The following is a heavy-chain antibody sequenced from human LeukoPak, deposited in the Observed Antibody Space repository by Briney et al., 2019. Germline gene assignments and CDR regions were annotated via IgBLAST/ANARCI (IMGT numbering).Heavy chain of an antibody. CDR2: IFYTGQA. D-gene: IGHD3-16*01. Sequence: SETLSLTCTVSGGSVSGHYWTWIRQPPGKGLEWIGQIFYTGQADYNPSLKSRITISVDTSRNQISLKLNSVTAADTAVYYRAKFGADYDMYVWGQGTTVAASS. J-gene: IGHJ6*02. V-gene: IGHV4-59*02. CDR1: GGSVSGHY. CDR3: AKFGADYDMYV.